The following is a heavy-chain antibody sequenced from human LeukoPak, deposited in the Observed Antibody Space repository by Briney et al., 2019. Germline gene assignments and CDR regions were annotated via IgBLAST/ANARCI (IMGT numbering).Heavy chain of an antibody. CDR2: IYPGDSDT. V-gene: IGHV5-51*01. CDR3: ARSLDGDYQAAFDY. D-gene: IGHD4-17*01. J-gene: IGHJ4*02. CDR1: GYSTTTYW. Sequence: GESLKISCKGSGYSTTTYWIAWVRQMPGKGLEWLGIIYPGDSDTRYSPSFQGQVTISADKSISTAYLQWSSLKASDTAMYYCARSLDGDYQAAFDYWGQGTLVTVSS.